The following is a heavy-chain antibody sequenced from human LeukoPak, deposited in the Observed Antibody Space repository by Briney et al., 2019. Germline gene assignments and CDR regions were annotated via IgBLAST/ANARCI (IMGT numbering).Heavy chain of an antibody. CDR3: ARGHTVASSRGGFDP. D-gene: IGHD4-23*01. V-gene: IGHV1-2*02. CDR1: GYTFTGYY. Sequence: ASVKVSCKASGYTFTGYYMHWVRQAPGQGLEWMGWINPNSGGTNYAQKFQGRFTMTRDTSISTAYMELSRLRSDDTAVYYCARGHTVASSRGGFDPWGQGTLVTVSS. J-gene: IGHJ5*02. CDR2: INPNSGGT.